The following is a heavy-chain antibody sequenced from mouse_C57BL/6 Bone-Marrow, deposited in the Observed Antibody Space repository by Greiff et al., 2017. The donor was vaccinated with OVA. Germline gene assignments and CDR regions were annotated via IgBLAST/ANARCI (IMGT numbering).Heavy chain of an antibody. V-gene: IGHV3-6*01. CDR3: ARGANYYYGSSYGFDY. CDR2: ISYDGSN. J-gene: IGHJ2*01. CDR1: GYSITSGYY. Sequence: EVKLLESGPGLVKPSQSLSLTCSVTGYSITSGYYWNWIRQFPGNKLEWMGYISYDGSNNYNPSLKNRISITRDTSKNQFFLKLNSVTTEDTATYYCARGANYYYGSSYGFDYWGQGTTLTVSS. D-gene: IGHD1-1*01.